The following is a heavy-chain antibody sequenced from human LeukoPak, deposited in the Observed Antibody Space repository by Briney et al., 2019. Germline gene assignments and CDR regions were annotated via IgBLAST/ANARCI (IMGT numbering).Heavy chain of an antibody. D-gene: IGHD3-10*01. V-gene: IGHV4-4*09. CDR2: VYTTGST. Sequence: SETLSLTCTVSGGSMSPFYWSWIRQPPGKGLEWIGYVYTTGSTKYNPSLNSRVAISVDTSKNHFSLKLKSVTAADTAVYFRARHEARAFDYWGQGTLVTVSS. J-gene: IGHJ4*02. CDR1: GGSMSPFY. CDR3: ARHEARAFDY.